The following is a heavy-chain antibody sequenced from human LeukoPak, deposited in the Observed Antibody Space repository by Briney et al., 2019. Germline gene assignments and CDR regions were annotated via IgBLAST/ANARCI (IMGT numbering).Heavy chain of an antibody. CDR1: GFTVSSNY. D-gene: IGHD3-22*01. CDR3: ACSSGYLAPDY. Sequence: GGSLRLSCAASGFTVSSNYMSWVRQAPGKGLEWVSVIYSGGSTYYADSVKGRFAISRHNSKNTLYLQMNSLRAEDTAVYYCACSSGYLAPDYWGQGTLVTVSS. V-gene: IGHV3-53*04. CDR2: IYSGGST. J-gene: IGHJ4*02.